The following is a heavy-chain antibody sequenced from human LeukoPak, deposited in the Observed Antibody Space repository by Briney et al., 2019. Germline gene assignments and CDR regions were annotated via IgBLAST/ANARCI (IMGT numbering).Heavy chain of an antibody. V-gene: IGHV3-23*01. Sequence: GGSLRLSCAASGFTFSSYAMSWVRQARGKGLEWVSAISGSGGSTYYADSVKGRFTISRDNSKNTLYLQMNSLRAEDTAVYYCAKGGQQLVRFNWFDLWGQGTLVTVSS. D-gene: IGHD6-13*01. CDR3: AKGGQQLVRFNWFDL. CDR1: GFTFSSYA. CDR2: ISGSGGST. J-gene: IGHJ5*02.